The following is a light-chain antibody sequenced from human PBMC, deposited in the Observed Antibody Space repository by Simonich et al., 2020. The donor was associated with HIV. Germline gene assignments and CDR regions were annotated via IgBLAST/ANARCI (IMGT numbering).Light chain of an antibody. V-gene: IGLV4-69*01. CDR1: SGHSSYA. CDR2: LNSDGSH. J-gene: IGLJ3*02. CDR3: QTWGTGIQV. Sequence: QLVLTQSPSASASLGASVKLTCTLSSGHSSYAIAWHQQQPAQGPRYLMKLNSDGSHSKGDGIPDRFSGSSSGAERYLTISSLQSEDEADYYCQTWGTGIQVFGGGTKLTVL.